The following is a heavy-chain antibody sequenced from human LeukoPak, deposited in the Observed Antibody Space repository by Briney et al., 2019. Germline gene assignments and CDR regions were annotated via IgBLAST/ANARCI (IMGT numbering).Heavy chain of an antibody. J-gene: IGHJ4*02. D-gene: IGHD3-9*01. V-gene: IGHV4-59*08. CDR2: IYYSGST. CDR1: GGSISSYY. Sequence: SETLSLTCTVSGGSISSYYWSWIRQPPGKGLEWIGYIYYSGSTNYNPSLKSRVTISVDTSKDQFSLKLSSVTAADTAVYYCARHSELRYFDWLASYTYYFDYWGQGTLVTVSS. CDR3: ARHSELRYFDWLASYTYYFDY.